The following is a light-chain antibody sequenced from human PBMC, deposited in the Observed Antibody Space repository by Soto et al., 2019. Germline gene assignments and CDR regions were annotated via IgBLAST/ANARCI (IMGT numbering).Light chain of an antibody. J-gene: IGKJ4*01. Sequence: DIQMTQSPSTLSASVGDRVTITCRASQSIDTWLAWYQQKPGKAPKLLIYKASSLESGVPSRFSGSGSGTEFTLTISSLQPDDFATYYCQHYNNYLLTFGGGTKVDIK. CDR3: QHYNNYLLT. CDR1: QSIDTW. V-gene: IGKV1-5*03. CDR2: KAS.